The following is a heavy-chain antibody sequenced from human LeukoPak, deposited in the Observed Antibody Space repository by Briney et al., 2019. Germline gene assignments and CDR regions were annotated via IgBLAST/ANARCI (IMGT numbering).Heavy chain of an antibody. V-gene: IGHV4-59*08. CDR3: ARAVGMGV. J-gene: IGHJ6*02. Sequence: SETLSLTCTVSGGSISSYYWSWIRQPPGKGLEWIGYIYYSGSTNYNPSLKSRVTISVDTSKNQFSLKLSSVTAADTAVYYCARAVGMGVWGQGTTVTVSS. CDR2: IYYSGST. CDR1: GGSISSYY.